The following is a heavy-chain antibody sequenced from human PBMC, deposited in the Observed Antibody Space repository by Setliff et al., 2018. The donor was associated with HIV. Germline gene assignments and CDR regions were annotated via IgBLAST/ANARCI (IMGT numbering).Heavy chain of an antibody. Sequence: PGGSLRLSCEASESTFYAMTWVRQAPGKGLEWVSVISGSGGSTYYADSVKGRFTISRDNSKNTLYLQMNRLRADDTAVYYCAKVNPRSVVPSARILGGFDPWGQGTPVTVSS. J-gene: IGHJ5*02. CDR1: ESTFYA. V-gene: IGHV3-23*01. D-gene: IGHD2-2*01. CDR3: AKVNPRSVVPSARILGGFDP. CDR2: ISGSGGST.